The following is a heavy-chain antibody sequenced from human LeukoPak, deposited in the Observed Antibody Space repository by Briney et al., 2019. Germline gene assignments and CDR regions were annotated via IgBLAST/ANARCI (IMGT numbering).Heavy chain of an antibody. V-gene: IGHV4-39*01. D-gene: IGHD3-10*01. J-gene: IGHJ4*02. CDR2: IYYSAST. CDR3: ARHPRGRITMVRGAKGFDY. CDR1: GGSISSSSYY. Sequence: SETLSLTCTVSGGSISSSSYYWGWIRQPPGKGLEWIGSIYYSASTYYNPSLKSRVTISVDTSKNQFSLKLSSVTAADTAVYYCARHPRGRITMVRGAKGFDYWGQGTLVTVSS.